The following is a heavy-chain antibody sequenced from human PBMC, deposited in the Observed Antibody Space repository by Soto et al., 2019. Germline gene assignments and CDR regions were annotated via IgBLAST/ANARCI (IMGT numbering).Heavy chain of an antibody. CDR2: SHYTDNT. D-gene: IGHD1-1*01. CDR1: GGSISSYY. J-gene: IGHJ4*02. V-gene: IGHV4-59*01. Sequence: QVQLQESGPGLVKPSETLSLTCSVSGGSISSYYWSWIRQPPGTGLEWIGYSHYTDNTNYNPSLESRVTMSIDTSKNQLSLNLSSVTAADTAMYYCAGITHWHYYDYWGQGTRVTVSS. CDR3: AGITHWHYYDY.